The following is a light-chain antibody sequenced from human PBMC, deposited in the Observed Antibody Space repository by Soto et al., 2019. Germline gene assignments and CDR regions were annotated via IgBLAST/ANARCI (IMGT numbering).Light chain of an antibody. CDR1: QIVSNW. CDR3: QQYDSYSWT. Sequence: DIQMTQSPSTLSASVGDRVTITCRASQIVSNWLAWYQQKPGKAPKLLIYDASNLKSGVPSRFGGSGSGTEFTLTISSLQPDDFATYYCQQYDSYSWTFGQGTKVDIK. CDR2: DAS. J-gene: IGKJ1*01. V-gene: IGKV1-5*01.